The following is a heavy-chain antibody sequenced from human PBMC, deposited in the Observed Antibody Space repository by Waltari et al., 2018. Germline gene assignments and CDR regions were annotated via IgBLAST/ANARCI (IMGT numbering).Heavy chain of an antibody. CDR3: AKHCGGDCRQAFDI. J-gene: IGHJ3*02. CDR2: VGSRGGST. Sequence: EAQLLESGGGLVQPGGSLRLSCAASGFTFSSYAMSWVRQAAGRGLEWVSAVGSRGGSTYYAESVKWRFTSSRDNSKNTLYLQMNSLRGDDTAVYYCAKHCGGDCRQAFDIWGQGTMVTVSS. V-gene: IGHV3-23*01. D-gene: IGHD2-21*02. CDR1: GFTFSSYA.